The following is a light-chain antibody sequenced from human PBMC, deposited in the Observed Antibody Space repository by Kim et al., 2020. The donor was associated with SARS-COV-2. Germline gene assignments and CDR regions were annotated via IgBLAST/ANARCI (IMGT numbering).Light chain of an antibody. V-gene: IGLV3-1*01. CDR1: KLGHKY. Sequence: SPGQTASITCSGDKLGHKYTSWYQQKPGQSPVLVIYQDTKRPSGIPARFSGSNSGNTATLTISGTQAMDEADYYCQAWDSSTAVVFGGGTQLTVL. CDR2: QDT. J-gene: IGLJ2*01. CDR3: QAWDSSTAVV.